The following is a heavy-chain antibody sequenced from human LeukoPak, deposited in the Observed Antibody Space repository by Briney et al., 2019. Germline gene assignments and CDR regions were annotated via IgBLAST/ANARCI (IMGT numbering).Heavy chain of an antibody. D-gene: IGHD6-25*01. CDR2: IYYTGIT. CDR1: GDSISSSSYY. V-gene: IGHV4-39*01. J-gene: IGHJ4*02. CDR3: ARHQSGINTVRPPRY. Sequence: SETLSLTCTVSGDSISSSSYYWGWIRQPPGKNLEWIASIYYTGITYYNPSLKSRVTISVDTSNNQFSLKLTSVTAADTAVYYCARHQSGINTVRPPRYWGQGTLVTVSS.